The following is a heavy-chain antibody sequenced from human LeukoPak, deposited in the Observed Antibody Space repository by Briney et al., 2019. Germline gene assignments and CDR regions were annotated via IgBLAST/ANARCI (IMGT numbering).Heavy chain of an antibody. CDR2: INPSGGST. Sequence: ASVKVSCKASGYTFTSYYMHWVRQAPGQGLEWMGIINPSGGSTSYAQRFQGRVTMTRDMSTSTVYMELSSLRSEDTAVYYCARADYYYYYMDVWGKGTTVTVSS. V-gene: IGHV1-46*01. CDR3: ARADYYYYYMDV. CDR1: GYTFTSYY. J-gene: IGHJ6*03.